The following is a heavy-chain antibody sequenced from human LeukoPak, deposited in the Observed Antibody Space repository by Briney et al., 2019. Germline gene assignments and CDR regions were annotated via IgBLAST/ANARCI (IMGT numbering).Heavy chain of an antibody. J-gene: IGHJ4*02. V-gene: IGHV4-39*01. D-gene: IGHD4/OR15-4a*01. Sequence: SETLSLTCTVSGGSISSSSYYWGWIRQPPGKGLEWIGSIYYSGSTYYNPSLNSRVTISRDTSKNQFSLQLHSVTAADTAVYYCVRHDGRGGATMGAWDCWGQGSLVTVSS. CDR2: IYYSGST. CDR1: GGSISSSSYY. CDR3: VRHDGRGGATMGAWDC.